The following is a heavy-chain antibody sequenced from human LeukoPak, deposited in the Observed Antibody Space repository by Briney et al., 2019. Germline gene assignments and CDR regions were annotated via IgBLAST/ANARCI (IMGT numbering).Heavy chain of an antibody. J-gene: IGHJ3*02. CDR2: TYYRSKWYN. V-gene: IGHV6-1*01. CDR1: GDSVSSNSAA. Sequence: SQTLSLTCAISGDSVSSNSAAWNCIRQSPSRGLEWLGRTYYRSKWYNDYAVCVKSRITINPDTSKNQFSLQLNSVTPEDTAVYYCALEYSSSIAAFDIWGQGTMVTVSS. D-gene: IGHD6-6*01. CDR3: ALEYSSSIAAFDI.